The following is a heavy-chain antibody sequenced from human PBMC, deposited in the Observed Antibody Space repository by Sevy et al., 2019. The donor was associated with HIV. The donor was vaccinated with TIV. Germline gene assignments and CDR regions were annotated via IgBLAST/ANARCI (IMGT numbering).Heavy chain of an antibody. J-gene: IGHJ5*02. Sequence: GGSLRLSCAASGFTFSSYWMTWVRQAPGKGLEWVANINQDGSQKYYVDSVKGRFTISRDNAKNSQYLQMNSLRAEDTAIYYCARAGPLGDLDHLDRWGQGTLVTVSS. V-gene: IGHV3-7*03. D-gene: IGHD4-17*01. CDR1: GFTFSSYW. CDR3: ARAGPLGDLDHLDR. CDR2: INQDGSQK.